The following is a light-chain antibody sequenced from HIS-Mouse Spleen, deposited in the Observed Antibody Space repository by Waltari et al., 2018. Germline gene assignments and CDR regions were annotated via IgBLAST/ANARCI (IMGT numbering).Light chain of an antibody. CDR1: QSVSSN. J-gene: IGKJ4*01. CDR3: QQYNNWPPLT. Sequence: EIVMTQSPATLSVSPGERATFSCRASQSVSSNLAWYQQKPGQAPRLLIYGASIRATGIPARFSGSGSGTEFTLTISILQSEDFAVYYCQQYNNWPPLTFGGGTKVEIK. CDR2: GAS. V-gene: IGKV3D-15*03.